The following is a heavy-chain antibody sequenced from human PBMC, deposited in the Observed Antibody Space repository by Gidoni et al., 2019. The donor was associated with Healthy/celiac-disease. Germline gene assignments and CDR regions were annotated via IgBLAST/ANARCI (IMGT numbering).Heavy chain of an antibody. V-gene: IGHV1-69*01. CDR1: GGTFSSYA. D-gene: IGHD3-22*01. J-gene: IGHJ4*02. Sequence: QVQLVQSGAEVKKPGSSVKVSCKASGGTFSSYAISWVRQAPGQGLEWMGGIIPIFGTANYAQKFQGRVTITADESTSTAYMELSSLRSEDTAVYYCARDHGDYYDSSGYHKGTFDYWGQGTLVTVSS. CDR2: IIPIFGTA. CDR3: ARDHGDYYDSSGYHKGTFDY.